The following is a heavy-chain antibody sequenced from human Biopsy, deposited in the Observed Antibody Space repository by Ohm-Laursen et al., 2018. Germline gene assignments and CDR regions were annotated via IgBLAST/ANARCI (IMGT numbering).Heavy chain of an antibody. CDR3: ARGLSSGQYGYFDV. Sequence: SLRLSCAASGFTFGHYAMHWVRQAPGKGLEWISLIWYDGTNEDYADSVKGRFTISRGNSKNTLYLQINTLTLEDTAFYYCARGLSSGQYGYFDVWGRGTLVTVSS. D-gene: IGHD6-19*01. V-gene: IGHV3-33*04. J-gene: IGHJ2*01. CDR1: GFTFGHYA. CDR2: IWYDGTNE.